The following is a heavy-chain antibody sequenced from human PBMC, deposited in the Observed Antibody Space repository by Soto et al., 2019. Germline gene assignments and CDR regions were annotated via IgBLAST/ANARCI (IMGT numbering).Heavy chain of an antibody. CDR3: ARGGTAGYDFWSNPRGDWLTP. J-gene: IGHJ5*02. CDR2: MSPATGMTKT. V-gene: IGHV1-8*01. D-gene: IGHD3-3*01. Sequence: QVQLLQSGAEVRRPGASVRVSCKASGYTFANYDVSWVRQAAGQGLEWMGWMSPATGMTKTTYLPHFRDRVTMTWDTSLATAYLDVHTLTSDDTAVYYCARGGTAGYDFWSNPRGDWLTPWGQGTLVVVSS. CDR1: GYTFANYD.